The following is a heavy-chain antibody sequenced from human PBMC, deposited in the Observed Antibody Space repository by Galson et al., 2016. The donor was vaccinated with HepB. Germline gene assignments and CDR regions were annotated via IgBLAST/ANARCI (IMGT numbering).Heavy chain of an antibody. CDR3: TRGVSWSFDI. D-gene: IGHD2/OR15-2a*01. CDR2: INNDGSST. J-gene: IGHJ3*02. Sequence: SLRLSCAASGFTSSNHWMHWVRQAPGKGLVWVSYINNDGSSTTYAYSVKGRFTLSRYNAKNTTFLQMNSLRPEDTAVYYCTRGVSWSFDIWGQGTMVTVSS. CDR1: GFTSSNHW. V-gene: IGHV3-74*01.